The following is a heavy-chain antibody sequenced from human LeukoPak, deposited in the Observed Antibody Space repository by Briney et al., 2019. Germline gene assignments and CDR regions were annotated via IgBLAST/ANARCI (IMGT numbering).Heavy chain of an antibody. V-gene: IGHV3-30*04. CDR1: GFTFSSYA. CDR3: ARDRPRYYYMDV. CDR2: ISYDGSNK. Sequence: PGGSLRLSCAASGFTFSSYAMHWVRQAPGKGLEWVAVISYDGSNKYYADSVKGRFTISRDNSKNTLYLQMNSLRAEDTAVYYCARDRPRYYYMDVWGKGTTVTISS. J-gene: IGHJ6*03.